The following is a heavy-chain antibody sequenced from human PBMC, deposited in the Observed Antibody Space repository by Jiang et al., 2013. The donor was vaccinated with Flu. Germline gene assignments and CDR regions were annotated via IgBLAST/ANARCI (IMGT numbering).Heavy chain of an antibody. V-gene: IGHV3-53*01. D-gene: IGHD3-22*01. Sequence: AASGFTVSSNYMSWVRQAPGKGLEWVSVIYSGGSTYYADSVKGRFTISRDNSKNTLYLQMNSLRAEDTAVYYCARANPYYYDSSYFDYWGQGTLVTISS. CDR3: ARANPYYYDSSYFDY. CDR2: IYSGGST. J-gene: IGHJ4*02. CDR1: GFTVSSNY.